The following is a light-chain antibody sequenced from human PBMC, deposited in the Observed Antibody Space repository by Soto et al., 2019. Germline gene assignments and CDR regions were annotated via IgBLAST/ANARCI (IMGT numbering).Light chain of an antibody. CDR3: EPYNKWRLT. V-gene: IGKV3-15*01. J-gene: IGKJ4*02. CDR1: QGIGDT. CDR2: DTS. Sequence: VVLRQSPATLSVSPGEGATVSCRASQGIGDTLAWYQHKPGQTPRLLIYDTSTRATGVPTGFSGSRSGGEFILTINSLQYEDLAVYYSEPYNKWRLTFGGGTNVHIK.